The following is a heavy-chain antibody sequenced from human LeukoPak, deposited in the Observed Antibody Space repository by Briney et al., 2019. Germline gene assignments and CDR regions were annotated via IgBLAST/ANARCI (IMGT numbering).Heavy chain of an antibody. CDR1: GGSISSYY. D-gene: IGHD5-18*01. CDR3: ARLAAVGYSYYFDY. J-gene: IGHJ4*02. Sequence: PSETLSLTCTVSGGSISSYYWSWLRQPPGKGLEWIGYIYYSGSTNYNPSLKSRVTISVDTSKNQFSLKLSSVTAADTAVYYCARLAAVGYSYYFDYWGQGTLVTVSS. CDR2: IYYSGST. V-gene: IGHV4-59*08.